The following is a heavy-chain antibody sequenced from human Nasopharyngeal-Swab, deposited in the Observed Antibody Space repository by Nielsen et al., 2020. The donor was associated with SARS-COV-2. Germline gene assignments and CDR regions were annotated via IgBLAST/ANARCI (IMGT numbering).Heavy chain of an antibody. CDR3: ARDYDRWLVFDY. Sequence: SETLSLTCTVSGGSISSSSYYWGWLRQPPGKGLEWIGSIYYSGSTYYNPALKSRVTISVNTYKNQFPLKLSSVTAADTAVYYCARDYDRWLVFDYWGQGTMVTVSS. CDR1: GGSISSSSYY. D-gene: IGHD6-19*01. CDR2: IYYSGST. V-gene: IGHV4-39*06. J-gene: IGHJ4*02.